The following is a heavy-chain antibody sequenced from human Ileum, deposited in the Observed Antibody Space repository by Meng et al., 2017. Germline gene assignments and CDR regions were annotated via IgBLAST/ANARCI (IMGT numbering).Heavy chain of an antibody. CDR2: IYTSGST. V-gene: IGHV4-4*07. CDR1: GGSISRDY. Sequence: GLGLVKPSDTRSRRWPVAGGSISRDYWSWIRQPAGKGLEWIGRIYTSGSTNYNPSLKSRVTMSVDTSKNQFSLKLSSVTAADTAVYYCARDVVPTVTYYYNWFDPWGQGTLVTVSS. CDR3: ARDVVPTVTYYYNWFDP. J-gene: IGHJ5*02. D-gene: IGHD4-17*01.